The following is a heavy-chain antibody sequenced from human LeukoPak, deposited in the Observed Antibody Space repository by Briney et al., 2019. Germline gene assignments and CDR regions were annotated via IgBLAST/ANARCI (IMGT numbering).Heavy chain of an antibody. CDR3: ARKTRSSSWYLRGFDP. CDR1: GGSFSGYY. V-gene: IGHV4-34*01. CDR2: INHSGST. Sequence: SETLSLTCAVYGGSFSGYYWSWIRQPPGKGLEWIGEINHSGSTNYSPSLKSRVTISVDTSKNQFSLKLSSVTAADTAVYYCARKTRSSSWYLRGFDPWGQGTLVTVSS. J-gene: IGHJ5*02. D-gene: IGHD6-13*01.